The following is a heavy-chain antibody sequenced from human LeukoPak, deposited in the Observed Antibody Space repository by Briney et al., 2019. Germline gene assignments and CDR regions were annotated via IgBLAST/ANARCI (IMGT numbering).Heavy chain of an antibody. D-gene: IGHD1-1*01. Sequence: GESLKISCKGSGHSFNHYRIGWVRQMPGKGLEWMGIIYPGDSDTRYSPSFQGQVTISADKSISTAYLQWSSLKASDTAMYYCARHRSERPLGSHNWFDPWGQGTLVTVSS. CDR2: IYPGDSDT. V-gene: IGHV5-51*01. CDR1: GHSFNHYR. J-gene: IGHJ5*02. CDR3: ARHRSERPLGSHNWFDP.